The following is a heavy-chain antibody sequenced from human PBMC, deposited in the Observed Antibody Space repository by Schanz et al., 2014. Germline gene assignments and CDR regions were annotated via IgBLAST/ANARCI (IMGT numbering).Heavy chain of an antibody. J-gene: IGHJ4*02. CDR3: ARDGDFDY. Sequence: VQLVESGGGVVQPGRSRRLSCEASGFTFSSYGMHWVRQAPGKGLEWVAIIWYDGSNKYYADSVKGRFTISRDNSKNTLFLQMSSLRAEDTAVYYCARDGDFDYWGQGTLVTVSS. CDR2: IWYDGSNK. CDR1: GFTFSSYG. V-gene: IGHV3-33*08.